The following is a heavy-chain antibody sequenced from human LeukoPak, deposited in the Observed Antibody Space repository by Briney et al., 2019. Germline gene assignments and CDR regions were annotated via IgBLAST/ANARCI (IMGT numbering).Heavy chain of an antibody. CDR3: ARHSYTGTMATYYFDY. V-gene: IGHV4-39*01. CDR2: IYYSGSA. J-gene: IGHJ4*02. Sequence: PSETLSLTCTVSGGSISSSSYYWGWIRQPPGKGLEWIGSIYYSGSAYYNPSRKSRLTISVDTSKNQFSLKLSSVTAADTAVYYCARHSYTGTMATYYFDYWGQGTLVTVSS. CDR1: GGSISSSSYY. D-gene: IGHD1-7*01.